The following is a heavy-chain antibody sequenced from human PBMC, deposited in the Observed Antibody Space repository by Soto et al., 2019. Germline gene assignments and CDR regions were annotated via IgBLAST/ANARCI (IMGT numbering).Heavy chain of an antibody. Sequence: QVQLQESGPGLVKPSQTLSLTCSVSGDSISSGGYYWSWIRKRPGKGLEWIGYIYHSGSTYYNPSLKSRLTISIDTSKNQFSLKLSSVTAADTAVYYCARDQEVNYSDYGGSDFYYGMDVWGQGATVTVSS. CDR1: GDSISSGGYY. D-gene: IGHD4-17*01. J-gene: IGHJ6*02. CDR2: IYHSGST. V-gene: IGHV4-31*03. CDR3: ARDQEVNYSDYGGSDFYYGMDV.